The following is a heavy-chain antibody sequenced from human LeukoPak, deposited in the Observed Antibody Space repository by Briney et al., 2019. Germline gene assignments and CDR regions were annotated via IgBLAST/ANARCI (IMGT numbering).Heavy chain of an antibody. J-gene: IGHJ6*03. CDR3: ARARNLVYYYYMDA. Sequence: ETLSLTCAVSGYSISSGYYWGWIRPPPGKGLEWVSGINWNGGSTGYADSVKGRFTISRDNAKNSLYLQMNSLRAEDTALYYCARARNLVYYYYMDAWGKGTTVTVSS. CDR2: INWNGGST. CDR1: GYSISSGYY. V-gene: IGHV3-20*04.